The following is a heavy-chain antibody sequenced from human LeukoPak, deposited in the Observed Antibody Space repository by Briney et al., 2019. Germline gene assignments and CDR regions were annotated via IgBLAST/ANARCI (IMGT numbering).Heavy chain of an antibody. CDR2: IDAYNGNT. Sequence: ASVTVSFTASGYTFTTYGISWVRQAPGQGREWMGWIDAYNGNTNYAQNLQGRVTMTTDTSTSTAYMELRSLRSDDTAVYYCARAGSYYYMDVWGKGTTVTVSS. CDR1: GYTFTTYG. V-gene: IGHV1-18*01. D-gene: IGHD1-1*01. J-gene: IGHJ6*03. CDR3: ARAGSYYYMDV.